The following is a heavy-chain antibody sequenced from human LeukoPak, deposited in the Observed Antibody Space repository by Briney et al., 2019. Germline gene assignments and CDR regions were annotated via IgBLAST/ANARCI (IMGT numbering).Heavy chain of an antibody. J-gene: IGHJ3*02. V-gene: IGHV4-38-2*02. CDR2: SYLSGST. CDR1: PNSIAMGHS. CDR3: ARGRDLYCSSLTCYNDAFDI. D-gene: IGHD2-2*02. Sequence: PSETLSSTALFPPNSIAMGHSGAWFRQPQGKGLDGFGGSYLSGSTYSNPSLNSRVTISVDTSKNQFSLKLSSVTAADTAVYYCARGRDLYCSSLTCYNDAFDIWGQGTLVTVSS.